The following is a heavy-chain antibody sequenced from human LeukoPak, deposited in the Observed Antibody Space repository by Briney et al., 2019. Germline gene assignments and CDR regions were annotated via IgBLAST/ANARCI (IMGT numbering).Heavy chain of an antibody. CDR2: INHSGST. CDR1: GGSFSGYY. V-gene: IGHV4-34*01. J-gene: IGHJ5*02. D-gene: IGHD3-10*01. Sequence: SETLSLTCAVYGGSFSGYYWSWIRQPLGKGLEWIGEINHSGSTNYNPSLKSRVTISVDTSKNQFSLKLSSVAAADTAVYYCARGELTMVRGVVCWFDPWGQGTLVTVSS. CDR3: ARGELTMVRGVVCWFDP.